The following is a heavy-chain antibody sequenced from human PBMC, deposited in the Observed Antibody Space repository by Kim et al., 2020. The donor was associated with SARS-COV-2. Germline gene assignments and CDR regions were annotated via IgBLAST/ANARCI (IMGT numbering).Heavy chain of an antibody. Sequence: YTPSLKSRVTISVDTSKNQFSLKLSSVTAADTAVYYCSRGSAPSSGYYRYWGQGTLVTVSS. V-gene: IGHV4-34*01. D-gene: IGHD3-22*01. CDR3: SRGSAPSSGYYRY. J-gene: IGHJ4*02.